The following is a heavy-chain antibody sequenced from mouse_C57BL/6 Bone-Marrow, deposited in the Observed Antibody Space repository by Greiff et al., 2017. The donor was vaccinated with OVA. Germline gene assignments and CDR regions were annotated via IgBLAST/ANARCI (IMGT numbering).Heavy chain of an antibody. J-gene: IGHJ2*01. CDR3: ARGGFAYYGSSFYYFDY. D-gene: IGHD1-1*01. CDR1: GYTFTDYN. V-gene: IGHV1-18*01. CDR2: INPNNGGT. Sequence: EVQLQQSGPELVKLGASVKIPCKASGYTFTDYNMDWVKQSHGKSLEWIGDINPNNGGTIYNQKFKGKATLTVDKSSSTAYMELRSLTSEDTAVYYCARGGFAYYGSSFYYFDYWGQGTTLTVSS.